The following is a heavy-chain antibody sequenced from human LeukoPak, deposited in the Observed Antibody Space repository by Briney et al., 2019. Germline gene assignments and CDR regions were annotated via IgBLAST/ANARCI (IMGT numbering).Heavy chain of an antibody. Sequence: PGGSLRLSCAASGFTFSSYAMHWVRQAPGKGLEYVSAISSNGGSTYYANSVKGRFTISRDNSKNTLYLQMGGLRAEDMAVYYCARDSGGRELLMGNWFDPWGQGTLVTVSS. V-gene: IGHV3-64*01. J-gene: IGHJ5*02. CDR2: ISSNGGST. CDR3: ARDSGGRELLMGNWFDP. D-gene: IGHD3-10*01. CDR1: GFTFSSYA.